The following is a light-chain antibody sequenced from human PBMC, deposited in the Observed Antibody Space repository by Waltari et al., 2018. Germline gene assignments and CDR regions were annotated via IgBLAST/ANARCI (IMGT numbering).Light chain of an antibody. CDR1: QCISSW. J-gene: IGKJ4*01. V-gene: IGKV1-12*01. CDR2: DAY. CDR3: EQANDFPLT. Sequence: DIQITQAPSSVSASVGDRVTITCRASQCISSWLAWYQQKPGKAPKLLIYDAYSLQSGVPSRFSGSRSGTDFTLTINSLQPEDFATYYCEQANDFPLTFGGGTRVEIK.